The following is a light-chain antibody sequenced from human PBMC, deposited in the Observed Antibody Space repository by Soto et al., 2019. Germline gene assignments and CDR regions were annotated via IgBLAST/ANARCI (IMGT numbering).Light chain of an antibody. CDR2: GNT. V-gene: IGLV1-40*01. Sequence: QSVLTQPPSVSGAPGQRVTISCTGSSSNIGATYDVHWYQHLPGTAPKLLIYGNTNRPSGVPDRFSGSKSGTSASLAITGLXAXDXTXYYCQSYDSSLSTWVFGGGTKLTVL. CDR3: QSYDSSLSTWV. J-gene: IGLJ3*02. CDR1: SSNIGATYD.